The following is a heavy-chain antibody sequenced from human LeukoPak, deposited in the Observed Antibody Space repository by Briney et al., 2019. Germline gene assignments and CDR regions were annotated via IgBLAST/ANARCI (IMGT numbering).Heavy chain of an antibody. CDR2: INHSGST. CDR3: PRGASSTSYYGMDV. Sequence: SETLSLTCAVYGGSFSGYSWSWIRQPPGKGLEWIGEINHSGSTNYNPSLKSRVTISVDTSKNQFSLRLSSVTAADTAVYYCPRGASSTSYYGMDVWAKGTTVTVSS. CDR1: GGSFSGYS. V-gene: IGHV4-34*01. J-gene: IGHJ6*04.